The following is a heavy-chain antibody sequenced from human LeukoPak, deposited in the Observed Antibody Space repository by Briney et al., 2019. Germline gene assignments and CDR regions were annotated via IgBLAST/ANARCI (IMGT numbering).Heavy chain of an antibody. V-gene: IGHV3-66*01. CDR1: GFTFSSYA. CDR3: ARARYSSGWYIFDY. J-gene: IGHJ4*02. Sequence: GGSLRLSCAASGFTFSSYAMSWVRQAPGKGLEWVSVIYSGGSTYYADSVKGRFTISRDNSKNTLYLQMNSLRAEDTAVYYCARARYSSGWYIFDYWGQGTLVTVSS. D-gene: IGHD6-19*01. CDR2: IYSGGST.